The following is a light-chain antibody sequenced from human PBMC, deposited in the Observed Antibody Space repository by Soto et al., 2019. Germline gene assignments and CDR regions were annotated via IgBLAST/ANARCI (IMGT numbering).Light chain of an antibody. J-gene: IGKJ2*01. V-gene: IGKV3-15*01. Sequence: EIVMTQSPATLSVSPGERATLSCRASQTVTGALAWYQQKPGQAPRLLLYGASTRATGVPDRFSGSGSGTDFTLTISSLQSEDVAVYYCQQYNDWPPYTFGQGTNVEIK. CDR2: GAS. CDR1: QTVTGA. CDR3: QQYNDWPPYT.